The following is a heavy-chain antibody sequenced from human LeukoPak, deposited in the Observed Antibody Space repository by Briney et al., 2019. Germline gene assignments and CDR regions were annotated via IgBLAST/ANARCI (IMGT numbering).Heavy chain of an antibody. J-gene: IGHJ5*02. V-gene: IGHV2-5*02. Sequence: SGPTLVKPTQTLTLTCTFSGFSLSTSRVGVGWIRQPPGKALEWLALIYWDDDKRYSPSLKSRLTITKDTSKNQVVLIMTNMDPVDTGTYYCAHRQIQGIMFGGGGFDPWGQGTLVTVSS. CDR1: GFSLSTSRVG. D-gene: IGHD3-16*01. CDR3: AHRQIQGIMFGGGGFDP. CDR2: IYWDDDK.